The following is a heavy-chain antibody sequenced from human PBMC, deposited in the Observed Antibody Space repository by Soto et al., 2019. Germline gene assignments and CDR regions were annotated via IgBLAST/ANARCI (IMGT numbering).Heavy chain of an antibody. V-gene: IGHV4-39*01. CDR1: GGSISSSSYY. CDR3: ARHSLYEVPAAKFYYYGVDV. Sequence: SETLSLACTVSGGSISSSSYYWGWIRQPPGKGLEWIGSIYYSGSTYYNPSLKSRVTISVDTSKNQFSLKLSSVTAADTAVYYCARHSLYEVPAAKFYYYGVDVWGQGTTVTVSS. J-gene: IGHJ6*02. CDR2: IYYSGST. D-gene: IGHD2-2*01.